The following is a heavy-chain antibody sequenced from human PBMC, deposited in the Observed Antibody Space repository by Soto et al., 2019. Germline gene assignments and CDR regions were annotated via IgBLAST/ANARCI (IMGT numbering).Heavy chain of an antibody. D-gene: IGHD3-10*01. CDR1: GYTFTSYG. Sequence: ASVKVSCKASGYTFTSYGISWVRQAPGQGLEWMGWISAYNGNTNYAQKLQGRVTMTTDTSTSTAYMELRSLRSDDTAVYYCARVPKLWFGELRDFDYFDSWGQGTLVTVSS. V-gene: IGHV1-18*01. CDR3: ARVPKLWFGELRDFDYFDS. CDR2: ISAYNGNT. J-gene: IGHJ4*02.